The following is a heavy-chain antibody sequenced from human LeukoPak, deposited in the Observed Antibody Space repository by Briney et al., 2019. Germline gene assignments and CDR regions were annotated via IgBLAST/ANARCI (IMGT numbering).Heavy chain of an antibody. Sequence: GGSLRLSCAASGFTFSDYYMSWIRQAPGKGLEWGSYISSSSSYTNYADSVKGRFTISRDNAKNSLYLQMNSLRAEDTAVYYCARVYSGVRGVIIQNWFDPWGQGTLVTVSS. V-gene: IGHV3-11*06. CDR3: ARVYSGVRGVIIQNWFDP. CDR1: GFTFSDYY. D-gene: IGHD3-10*01. J-gene: IGHJ5*02. CDR2: ISSSSSYT.